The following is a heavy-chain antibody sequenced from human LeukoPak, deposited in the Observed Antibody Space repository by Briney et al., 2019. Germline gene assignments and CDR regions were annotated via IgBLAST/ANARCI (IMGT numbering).Heavy chain of an antibody. CDR3: ARVYYDSSAPDAFDI. J-gene: IGHJ3*02. CDR2: INPNSGGT. V-gene: IGHV1-2*06. D-gene: IGHD3-22*01. Sequence: ASVKVSCKASGYTFTRYYMHWVRQAPGQGLEWMGRINPNSGGTNYAQKLQGRVTMTTDTATSTASMELSRLRSHDTAVYYCARVYYDSSAPDAFDIWGQGTMVTVSS. CDR1: GYTFTRYY.